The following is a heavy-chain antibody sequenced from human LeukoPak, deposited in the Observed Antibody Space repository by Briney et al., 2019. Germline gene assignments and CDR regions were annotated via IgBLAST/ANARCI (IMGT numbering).Heavy chain of an antibody. J-gene: IGHJ4*02. D-gene: IGHD6-19*01. CDR1: GFTFSDYW. CDR2: IKQDGSEK. Sequence: GGSLRLSCGVSGFTFSDYWMNWVRQAPGKGLEWVASIKQDGSEKSYVDSVKGRFTISRDNAKNSLYLQMSSLRAEDTAVYYCVLAVAGGFDYWGQGTLVTVSS. CDR3: VLAVAGGFDY. V-gene: IGHV3-7*03.